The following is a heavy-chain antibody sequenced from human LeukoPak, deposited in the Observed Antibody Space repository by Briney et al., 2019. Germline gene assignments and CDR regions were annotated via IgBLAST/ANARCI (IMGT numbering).Heavy chain of an antibody. V-gene: IGHV3-74*03. CDR2: INEHGTDS. CDR3: VRDETLWTLDW. J-gene: IGHJ4*02. D-gene: IGHD1-1*01. Sequence: GGSLRLSCTASGFTFSGHWIHWVRQAPGMGLVWVSRINEHGTDSMYAESVKGRFTISRDNAKNTVYLQMNSLRAEDTAVYYCVRDETLWTLDWWGQGTLVTVSS. CDR1: GFTFSGHW.